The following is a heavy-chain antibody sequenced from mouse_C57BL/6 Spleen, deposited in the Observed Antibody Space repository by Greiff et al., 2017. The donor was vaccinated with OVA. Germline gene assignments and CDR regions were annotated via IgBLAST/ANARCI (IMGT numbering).Heavy chain of an antibody. Sequence: QVQLQQPGAELVRPGSSVKLSCKASGYTFTSYWLHWVKQRPIQGLEWIGNIAPSDSETHYNQKFKDKATLTVDKSSSTAYMQLSSLTSEDSAVYYCARGPWGTWFAYWGQGTLVTVSA. V-gene: IGHV1-52*01. D-gene: IGHD4-1*01. CDR2: IAPSDSET. CDR1: GYTFTSYW. J-gene: IGHJ3*01. CDR3: ARGPWGTWFAY.